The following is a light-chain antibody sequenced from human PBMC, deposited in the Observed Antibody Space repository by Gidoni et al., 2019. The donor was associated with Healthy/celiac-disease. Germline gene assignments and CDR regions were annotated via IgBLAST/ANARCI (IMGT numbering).Light chain of an antibody. J-gene: IGKJ2*01. CDR2: DAS. Sequence: DIQMTQSPSSLSASVGDRVTITCRASQSISSYLNWYQQKPGKAPKLLIYDASSLQSGVPSRFSGSGSGTDFTLTISSLQPEDFATYYWQQSYSTPRTFXQXTKLEIK. CDR1: QSISSY. V-gene: IGKV1-39*01. CDR3: QQSYSTPRT.